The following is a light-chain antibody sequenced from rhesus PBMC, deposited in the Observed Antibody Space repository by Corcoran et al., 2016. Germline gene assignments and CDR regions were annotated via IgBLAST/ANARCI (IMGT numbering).Light chain of an antibody. CDR1: QDISSY. CDR3: LQHNIYPLS. J-gene: IGKJ2*01. V-gene: IGKV1-28*01. CDR2: GAA. Sequence: DIQMTQSPSSLSASVGDTVTITCRASQDISSYLNWFQQKPGKAPKRLIYGAASLESGVPSRFSGSGSGTEVTLTISSLQPEDFAVYYCLQHNIYPLSFGQGTKVELK.